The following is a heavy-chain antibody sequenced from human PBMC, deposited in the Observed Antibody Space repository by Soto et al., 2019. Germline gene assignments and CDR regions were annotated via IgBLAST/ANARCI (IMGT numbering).Heavy chain of an antibody. CDR3: ARDLRASGYSGYDSEKYKTRYYFDY. CDR1: GFTFSSYS. J-gene: IGHJ4*02. V-gene: IGHV3-48*01. D-gene: IGHD5-12*01. CDR2: ISSSSSTI. Sequence: GGSLRLSCAASGFTFSSYSMNWVRQAPGKGLEWVSYISSSSSTIYYADSVKGRFTISRDNAKNSLYLQMNSLRAEDTAVYYCARDLRASGYSGYDSEKYKTRYYFDYWGQGTLVTVSS.